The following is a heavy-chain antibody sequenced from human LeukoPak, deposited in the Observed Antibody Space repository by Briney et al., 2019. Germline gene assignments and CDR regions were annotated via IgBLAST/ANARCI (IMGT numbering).Heavy chain of an antibody. J-gene: IGHJ4*02. CDR3: ARHEKLGQFDY. Sequence: SETLSLTCTVSSGSISSYYWSWIRQPPGKGLEWIGYVYYSGSANYNPSLKSRVTISVDTSKNQYSLKLSSVTAADTAVYYCARHEKLGQFDYWGQGTLVTVSS. CDR2: VYYSGSA. D-gene: IGHD3-10*01. V-gene: IGHV4-59*08. CDR1: SGSISSYY.